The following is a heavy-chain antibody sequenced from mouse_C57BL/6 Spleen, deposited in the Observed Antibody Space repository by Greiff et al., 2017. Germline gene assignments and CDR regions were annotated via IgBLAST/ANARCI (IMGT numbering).Heavy chain of an antibody. Sequence: QVQLQQSGAELVRPGASVTLSCKASGYTFTDYEMHWVKQTPVHGLEWIGAIDPETGGTAYNQKFKGKAILTADKSSSTAYMELRSLTSEDSAVYYCTKRHEYDGHWYFDVWGTGTTVTVSS. CDR2: IDPETGGT. CDR3: TKRHEYDGHWYFDV. V-gene: IGHV1-15*01. J-gene: IGHJ1*03. D-gene: IGHD2-4*01. CDR1: GYTFTDYE.